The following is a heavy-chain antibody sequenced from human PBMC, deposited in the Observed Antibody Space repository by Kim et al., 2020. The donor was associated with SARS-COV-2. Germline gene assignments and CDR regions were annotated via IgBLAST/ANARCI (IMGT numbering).Heavy chain of an antibody. D-gene: IGHD3-3*01. CDR1: GGSISSSSYY. CDR2: IYYSGST. J-gene: IGHJ6*02. CDR3: AREHDFWSGSLLYYYYGMDV. V-gene: IGHV4-39*07. Sequence: SETLSLTCTVSGGSISSSSYYWGWIRQPPGKGLEWIGSIYYSGSTYYNPSLKSRVTISVDTSKNQFSLKLSSVTAADTAVYYCAREHDFWSGSLLYYYYGMDVWGQGTTVTVSS.